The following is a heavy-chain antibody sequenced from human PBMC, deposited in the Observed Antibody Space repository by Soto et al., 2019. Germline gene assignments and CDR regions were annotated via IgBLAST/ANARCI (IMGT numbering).Heavy chain of an antibody. Sequence: SETLSLTGAVYVGSFSGYYWSWIRQPPGKGLEWIGEINHSGSTNYNPSLKSRVTISVDTSKNQFSLKLSSVTAADTAVYYCARGPAGNYYYYGMDVWGQGTTVTVSS. CDR1: VGSFSGYY. CDR3: ARGPAGNYYYYGMDV. CDR2: INHSGST. V-gene: IGHV4-34*01. J-gene: IGHJ6*02.